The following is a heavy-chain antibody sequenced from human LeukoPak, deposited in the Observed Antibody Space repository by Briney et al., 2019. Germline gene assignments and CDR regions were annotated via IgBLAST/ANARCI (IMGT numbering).Heavy chain of an antibody. D-gene: IGHD3-10*01. V-gene: IGHV4-59*01. J-gene: IGHJ4*02. CDR3: ARAVPYYYGSGSYYNSLRRFDY. Sequence: SETLSLSCTVPGGSISSYYCSWIRQPPGKGLEWNGYFYCSGSTNHNPSLKSQVTISVDTSKNQFSLKLSSVTAADTAVYYCARAVPYYYGSGSYYNSLRRFDYWGQRTLVTVSS. CDR2: FYCSGST. CDR1: GGSISSYY.